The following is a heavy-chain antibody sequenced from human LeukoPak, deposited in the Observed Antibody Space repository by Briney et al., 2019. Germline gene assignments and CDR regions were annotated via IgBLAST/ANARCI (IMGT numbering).Heavy chain of an antibody. CDR1: GGSISSYY. CDR2: IYTSGST. CDR3: ARGVTTVTAIGYYYYYMDV. J-gene: IGHJ6*03. Sequence: PSETLSLTCTVSGGSISSYYWSWIRQPAGKGLEWIGRIYTSGSTNYNPSLKSRVTMSVDTSKNQFSLKLSSVTAADTAVYYCARGVTTVTAIGYYYYYMDVWGKGTTVTVSS. V-gene: IGHV4-4*07. D-gene: IGHD4-17*01.